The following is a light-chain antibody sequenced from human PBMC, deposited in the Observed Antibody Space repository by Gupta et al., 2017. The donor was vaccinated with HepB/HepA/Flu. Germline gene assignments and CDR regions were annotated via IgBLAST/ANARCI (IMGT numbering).Light chain of an antibody. V-gene: IGKV1-5*03. J-gene: IGKJ1*01. CDR2: KAS. CDR3: QQYHTFPRT. Sequence: DIQMTQSPSTLSASVGDRVTITCRASQSINNWLAWYQQKPGKAPKLLIYKASSLEGGVPSRFSGSGSGTEFTLAISRLQPDDFATYYCQQYHTFPRTFGQGTKVEI. CDR1: QSINNW.